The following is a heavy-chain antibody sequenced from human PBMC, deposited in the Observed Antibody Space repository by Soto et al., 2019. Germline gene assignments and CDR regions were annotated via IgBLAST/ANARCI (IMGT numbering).Heavy chain of an antibody. CDR1: GYTFTSYG. CDR3: AGGPECEYAEFGERDGGMDV. D-gene: IGHD3-10*01. V-gene: IGHV1-18*01. CDR2: ISAYNGNT. Sequence: QVQLVQSGAEVKKPGASVKVSCKASGYTFTSYGISWVRQAPGQGLEWMGWISAYNGNTNYAQKLQGRVTMTTDTSTSTADMELRSLRSDDTAVYYCAGGPECEYAEFGERDGGMDVWGQGTTVTVSS. J-gene: IGHJ6*02.